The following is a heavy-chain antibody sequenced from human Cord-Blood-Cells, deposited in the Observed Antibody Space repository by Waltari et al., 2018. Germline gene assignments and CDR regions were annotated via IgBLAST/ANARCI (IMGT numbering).Heavy chain of an antibody. CDR1: GGTFSSYA. V-gene: IGHV1-69*06. J-gene: IGHJ6*02. CDR3: ARDDQDSSSWFFYYYYGMDV. D-gene: IGHD6-13*01. Sequence: QVQLVQSGAEVKKPGSSVKVSCKASGGTFSSYAISWVRQAPGQGLEWMGGIIPIFGTANYAQKFQGRVTITADKSTSTAYMELSSLRSEDTAVYYCARDDQDSSSWFFYYYYGMDVWGQGTTVTVSS. CDR2: IIPIFGTA.